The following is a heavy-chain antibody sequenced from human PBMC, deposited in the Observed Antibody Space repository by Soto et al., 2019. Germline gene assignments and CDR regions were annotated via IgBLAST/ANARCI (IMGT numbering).Heavy chain of an antibody. CDR3: ARDIVVVPAAMHYGMDV. V-gene: IGHV4-30-4*01. Sequence: SETLSLTCTVSGGSISSGDYYWSWIRQPPGKGLGWIGYIYYSGSTYYNPSLKNQVNISVDTSKNQYSLKLSSVTAADTFFFFCARDIVVVPAAMHYGMDVWGQGTTVTVSS. CDR1: GGSISSGDYY. J-gene: IGHJ6*02. CDR2: IYYSGST. D-gene: IGHD2-2*01.